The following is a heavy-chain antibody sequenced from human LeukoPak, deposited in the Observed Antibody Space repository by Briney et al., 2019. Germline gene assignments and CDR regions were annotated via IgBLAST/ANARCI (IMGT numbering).Heavy chain of an antibody. J-gene: IGHJ4*02. CDR1: GGSISTYY. Sequence: SETLSLTCTVSGGSISTYYWSWIRQPPGKGLEWLGYIFYTGSTNYNPSLKSRVTMSIDTSKNQFSLRLSSVTAADTAVYYCTRAYSSSSIDYWGQGALVTVSS. V-gene: IGHV4-59*01. CDR3: TRAYSSSSIDY. CDR2: IFYTGST. D-gene: IGHD6-6*01.